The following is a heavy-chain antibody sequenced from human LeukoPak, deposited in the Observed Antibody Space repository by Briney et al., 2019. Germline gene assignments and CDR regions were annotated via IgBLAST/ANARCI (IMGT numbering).Heavy chain of an antibody. CDR3: ARSTGDYGSGSLGY. Sequence: SETLSLTCTVSGGPISSGNYDWHWIRQPGGKGLEWIGRVHSSGSTNHNPALKSRFTITQNTAKNTFSLIVSSVTAADTAMYFCARSTGDYGSGSLGYWGQGTLVTVSS. CDR1: GGPISSGNYD. V-gene: IGHV4-61*02. D-gene: IGHD3-10*01. J-gene: IGHJ4*02. CDR2: VHSSGST.